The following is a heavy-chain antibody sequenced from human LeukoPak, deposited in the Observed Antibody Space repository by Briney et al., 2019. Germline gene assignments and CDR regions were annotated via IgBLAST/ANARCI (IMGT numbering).Heavy chain of an antibody. CDR1: GFTFSSYS. CDR2: ISSSSSTI. Sequence: GGSLRLSCAASGFTFSSYSMNWVRQAPGKGLEWVSYISSSSSTIYYADSVKGRFTISRDNAKNSLYLQMNSLRAEDTAVYYCERGIYYDSSGWPLVDYWGQGTLVTVSS. CDR3: ERGIYYDSSGWPLVDY. J-gene: IGHJ4*02. D-gene: IGHD3-22*01. V-gene: IGHV3-48*01.